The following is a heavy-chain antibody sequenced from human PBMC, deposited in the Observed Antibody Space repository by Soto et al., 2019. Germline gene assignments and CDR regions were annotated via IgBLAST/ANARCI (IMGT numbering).Heavy chain of an antibody. CDR2: ISGSGGST. J-gene: IGHJ5*02. D-gene: IGHD6-13*01. CDR3: AKGRYSKMLSWFDP. Sequence: TGGSLRLSCAASGFTFSSYAMSWVRQAPGKGLEWVSAISGSGGSTYYADSVKGRFTISRDNSKSTLYLQMNSLRAEDTAVYYCAKGRYSKMLSWFDPWGQGTLVTVSS. CDR1: GFTFSSYA. V-gene: IGHV3-23*01.